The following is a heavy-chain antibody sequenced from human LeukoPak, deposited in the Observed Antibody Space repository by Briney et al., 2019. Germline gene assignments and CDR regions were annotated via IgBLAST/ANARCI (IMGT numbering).Heavy chain of an antibody. J-gene: IGHJ4*02. CDR1: GGSISSYY. Sequence: SETLSLTCTVSGGSISSYYWSWIRQPPGKGLEWIGYIYYSGSTNYNPSLKSRVTISVDTSKNQFSLKLSSVTAADTAVYYCAREGYSGYAQGYYFDYWGQGTLVTVSS. CDR2: IYYSGST. D-gene: IGHD5-12*01. CDR3: AREGYSGYAQGYYFDY. V-gene: IGHV4-59*01.